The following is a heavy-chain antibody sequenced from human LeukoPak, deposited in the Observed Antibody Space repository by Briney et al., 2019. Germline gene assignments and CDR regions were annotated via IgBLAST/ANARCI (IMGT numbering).Heavy chain of an antibody. CDR2: ISGSTSVI. J-gene: IGHJ6*03. CDR1: GFTFSTHT. Sequence: GSLRLSCAASGFTFSTHTVAWVRQAPGKGLECLSYISGSTSVIYYADSVKGRFTIPRDNAKNSLYLQMNSLKAEDTAVYYCARGLYYMDVWGKGTTVTVSS. CDR3: ARGLYYMDV. V-gene: IGHV3-48*01.